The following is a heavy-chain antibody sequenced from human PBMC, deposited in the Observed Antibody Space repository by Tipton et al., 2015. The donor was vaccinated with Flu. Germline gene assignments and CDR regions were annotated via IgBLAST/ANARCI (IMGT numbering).Heavy chain of an antibody. J-gene: IGHJ4*02. Sequence: SLRLSCSGSGFTFGDYAINLVRQAPGKGLEWVGFIKSNTYGGTTEYAASVEGRFTISRDDSKSIVYLQMNSLKTEDTAFYYCTRVSYGGSTGTLFDYWGQGTLVTVSS. D-gene: IGHD1-26*01. V-gene: IGHV3-49*04. CDR1: GFTFGDYA. CDR2: IKSNTYGGTT. CDR3: TRVSYGGSTGTLFDY.